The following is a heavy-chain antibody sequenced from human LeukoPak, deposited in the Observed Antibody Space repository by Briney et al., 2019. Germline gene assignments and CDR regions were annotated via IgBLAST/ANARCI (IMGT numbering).Heavy chain of an antibody. V-gene: IGHV1-2*02. J-gene: IGHJ4*02. CDR3: ARDELGYCSSTSCFRNGY. D-gene: IGHD2-2*01. Sequence: ASVKVSCKASGYTFTGYYMHWVRQAPGQGLEWMGWINPNSGGTNYAQKFQGRVTMTRDTSISAAYMELSRLRSDDTAVYYCARDELGYCSSTSCFRNGYWGQGTLVTVSS. CDR2: INPNSGGT. CDR1: GYTFTGYY.